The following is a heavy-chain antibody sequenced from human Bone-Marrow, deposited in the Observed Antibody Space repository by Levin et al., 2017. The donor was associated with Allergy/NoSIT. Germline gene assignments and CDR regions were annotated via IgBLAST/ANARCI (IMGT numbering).Heavy chain of an antibody. CDR3: ARGIGTWLQYDAFAI. CDR1: GFTFNGYA. D-gene: IGHD5-24*01. Sequence: SCAASGFTFNGYAMHWVRQAPGKGLEWVAVISYDGHDETYAESVKGRFTISRDASKSTLFLQMNSLRLEDTAVYYCARGIGTWLQYDAFAIWGQGTVVTVSS. V-gene: IGHV3-30-3*01. CDR2: ISYDGHDE. J-gene: IGHJ3*02.